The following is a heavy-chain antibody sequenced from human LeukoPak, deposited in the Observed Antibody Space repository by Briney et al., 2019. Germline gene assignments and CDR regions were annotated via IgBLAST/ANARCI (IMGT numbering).Heavy chain of an antibody. CDR1: GGSISSGRYY. J-gene: IGHJ5*02. D-gene: IGHD2-15*01. CDR3: ARDIVVVTPGWFDP. Sequence: PSETLSLTCTVSGGSISSGRYYWRWVRQPAGRGLEWIGRIYTSGSTNYNPSLKSRVTISVDTSKNQFSLKLSSVTAADTAVYYCARDIVVVTPGWFDPWGQGTLVTVSS. CDR2: IYTSGST. V-gene: IGHV4-61*02.